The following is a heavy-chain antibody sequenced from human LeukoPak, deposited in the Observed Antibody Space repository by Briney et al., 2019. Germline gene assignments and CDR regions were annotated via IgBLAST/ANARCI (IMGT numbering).Heavy chain of an antibody. CDR2: IYLVVSVT. CDR3: ARRGRYCTNGVCYLEGNWFDP. Sequence: GESLKISCKGSGYSFTSYWIGWVRQMPGKDLEWMGIIYLVVSVTRYRPSFQGQVTISAHKSISTAYLQWSSLTASDTAMYYCARRGRYCTNGVCYLEGNWFDPWGQGTLVSVSS. J-gene: IGHJ5*02. D-gene: IGHD2-8*01. CDR1: GYSFTSYW. V-gene: IGHV5-51*01.